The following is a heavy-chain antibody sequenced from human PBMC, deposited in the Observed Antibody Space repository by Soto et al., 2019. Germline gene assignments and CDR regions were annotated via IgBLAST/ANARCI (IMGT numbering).Heavy chain of an antibody. CDR2: IVVGSGNT. CDR1: GFTFTSSA. V-gene: IGHV1-58*01. Sequence: QMQLVQSGPEVKKPGTSVKVSCKASGFTFTSSAVQWVRQARGQRLEWIGWIVVGSGNTNYAQKFQERVTITRDMSXSKXYMELSSLRSEDTAVYYCAADPYYDSSGYYGSGDYWGQGTLVTVSS. CDR3: AADPYYDSSGYYGSGDY. D-gene: IGHD3-22*01. J-gene: IGHJ4*02.